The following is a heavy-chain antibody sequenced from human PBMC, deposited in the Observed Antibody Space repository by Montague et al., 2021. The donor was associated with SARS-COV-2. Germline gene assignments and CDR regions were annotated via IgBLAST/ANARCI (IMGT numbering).Heavy chain of an antibody. Sequence: TLSLTCIVSGGSISSGGFLWTWVRHLPGKGLEWIGYIFYNGGTDYNPSLKSRVNIAVDTSKDQFSLRLSSVTAADTAVHYCSRGSYRYSHNYYYAMDVWGQGTTVIVSS. D-gene: IGHD4-11*01. V-gene: IGHV4-31*03. CDR1: GGSISSGGFL. CDR2: IFYNGGT. J-gene: IGHJ6*02. CDR3: SRGSYRYSHNYYYAMDV.